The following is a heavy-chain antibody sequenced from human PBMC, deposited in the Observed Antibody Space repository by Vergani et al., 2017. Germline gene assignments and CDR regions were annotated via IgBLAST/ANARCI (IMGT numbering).Heavy chain of an antibody. CDR2: INAGNGNT. J-gene: IGHJ4*02. Sequence: QVQLVQSGAEVKKPGASVKVSCKASGYTFTGYYMHWVRQAPGQGLEWMGWINAGNGNTKYSQKFQGRVTITRDTSASTAYMELSSLRSEDTAVYYCARGGIAAALSLDYWGQGTLVTVSS. D-gene: IGHD6-13*01. V-gene: IGHV1-3*01. CDR3: ARGGIAAALSLDY. CDR1: GYTFTGYY.